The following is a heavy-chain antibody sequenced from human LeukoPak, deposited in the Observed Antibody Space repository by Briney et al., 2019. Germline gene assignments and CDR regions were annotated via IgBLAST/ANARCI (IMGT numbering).Heavy chain of an antibody. CDR3: ARDFDPIAVAGIGYYYGMDV. CDR2: TNPNSGGT. J-gene: IGHJ6*02. V-gene: IGHV1-2*02. CDR1: GYTXTGYY. D-gene: IGHD6-19*01. Sequence: ASVKVSCKASGYTXTGYYMHWVRQAPGQGLEWMEWTNPNSGGTNYAQKFQGRVTMTRDTSIGTAYMELSRLRSDDPAVYYCARDFDPIAVAGIGYYYGMDVWGQGTTVTVSS.